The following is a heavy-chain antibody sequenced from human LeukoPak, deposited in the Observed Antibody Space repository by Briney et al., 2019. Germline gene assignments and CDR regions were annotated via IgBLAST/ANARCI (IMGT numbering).Heavy chain of an antibody. D-gene: IGHD5-24*01. CDR2: ISSSGSTI. Sequence: GGSLRLSCVASGFTFSDYYMSWIRQAPGKGLEWISYISSSGSTIYYADSVKGRFTISRDNAKNSLYLQMNSLRAEDTAVYYCARIDGYNSTVDYWGQGTLVTVSS. J-gene: IGHJ4*02. V-gene: IGHV3-11*04. CDR3: ARIDGYNSTVDY. CDR1: GFTFSDYY.